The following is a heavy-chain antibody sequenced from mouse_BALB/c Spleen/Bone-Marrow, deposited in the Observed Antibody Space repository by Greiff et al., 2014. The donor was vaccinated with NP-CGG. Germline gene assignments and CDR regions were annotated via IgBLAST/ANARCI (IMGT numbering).Heavy chain of an antibody. Sequence: VHVKQSGAELVKPGASVKLSCTASGFNIKDTYMHWVKQRPEQGLEWIGRIDPANGNTKYDPKFQGKATITADTSSNTAYLQLSSLTSEDTAVYYCARYYYGYYFDYWGQGTPLTVSS. V-gene: IGHV14-3*02. CDR3: ARYYYGYYFDY. J-gene: IGHJ2*01. CDR1: GFNIKDTY. D-gene: IGHD1-2*01. CDR2: IDPANGNT.